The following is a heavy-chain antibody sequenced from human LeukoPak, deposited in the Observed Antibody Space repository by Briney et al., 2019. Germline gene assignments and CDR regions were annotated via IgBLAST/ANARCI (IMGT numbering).Heavy chain of an antibody. CDR1: GFTFSSYA. D-gene: IGHD1-26*01. CDR3: ARGRIVGPTLLSAFDV. J-gene: IGHJ3*01. Sequence: GGSLRLSCAASGFTFSSYAMHWVRQAPGKGLEWVTVISDDGSKKYYADSVKGRFTISRDNSKNTLSLEMNSLAAEDTAEYYCARGRIVGPTLLSAFDVWGQGIMVIVSS. CDR2: ISDDGSKK. V-gene: IGHV3-30*14.